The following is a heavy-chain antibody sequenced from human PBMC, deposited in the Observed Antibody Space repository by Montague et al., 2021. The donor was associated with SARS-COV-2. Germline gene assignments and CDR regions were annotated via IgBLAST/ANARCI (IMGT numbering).Heavy chain of an antibody. V-gene: IGHV3-53*01. J-gene: IGHJ4*02. CDR3: ARDRGGNYYFGY. Sequence: SLRLSCAASGFTVSSNYMSWVRQAPGKGLEWVSVIYSGGSTYYADSVKGRFTISRDNSKNTLYLQMNSLRAEDTAVYYCARDRGGNYYFGYWGQGTLVTVSS. CDR1: GFTVSSNY. D-gene: IGHD1-7*01. CDR2: IYSGGST.